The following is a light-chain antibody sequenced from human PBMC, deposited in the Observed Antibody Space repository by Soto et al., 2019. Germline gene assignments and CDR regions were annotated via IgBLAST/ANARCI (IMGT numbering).Light chain of an antibody. CDR3: QQADSFPLT. CDR1: QGVNNW. V-gene: IGKV1-12*01. Sequence: DIQMTQSPSSVSASVGDRVTITCRASQGVNNWVAWYQLKSGKAPNLLIYGASSLQSGVPSRFSGSGSVTDFTLAISSLQSEDFATYFCQQADSFPLTFGQGTKVEI. J-gene: IGKJ1*01. CDR2: GAS.